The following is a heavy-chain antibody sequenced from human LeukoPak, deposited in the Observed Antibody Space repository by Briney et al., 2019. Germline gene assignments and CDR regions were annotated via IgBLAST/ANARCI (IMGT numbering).Heavy chain of an antibody. Sequence: GGSLRLSCAASGFIFSGYNMNWVRQAPGRGLEWVSSISSNSKSINYADSVKGRFTISRDNANNSVFLQMNSLRAEDTAVYYCARQEGSTWEYNWFDPWGQGTLVTVSS. CDR2: ISSNSKSI. J-gene: IGHJ5*02. CDR1: GFIFSGYN. V-gene: IGHV3-21*01. D-gene: IGHD6-13*01. CDR3: ARQEGSTWEYNWFDP.